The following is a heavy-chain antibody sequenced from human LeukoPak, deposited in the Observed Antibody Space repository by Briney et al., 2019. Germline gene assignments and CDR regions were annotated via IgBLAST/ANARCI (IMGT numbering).Heavy chain of an antibody. CDR2: IYYSGNT. J-gene: IGHJ5*02. V-gene: IGHV4-39*01. Sequence: SETLSLTCTVSGGSIRNSGPYWGWIRQPPGRGLEWIGSIYYSGNTYYPPSLRSRLTVSLDTSKNQFSLNLSSVTAADTAVYHCARSKLLPDWFDPWGQGILVTVSS. CDR3: ARSKLLPDWFDP. D-gene: IGHD2-21*01. CDR1: GGSIRNSGPY.